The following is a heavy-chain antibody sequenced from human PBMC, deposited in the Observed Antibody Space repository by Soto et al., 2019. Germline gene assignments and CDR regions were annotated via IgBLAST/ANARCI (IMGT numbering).Heavy chain of an antibody. J-gene: IGHJ4*02. CDR1: GYTFTSYA. CDR2: INAGDGNT. Sequence: ASVKVSCKASGYTFTSYAMHWVRQAPGQRLEWMGWINAGDGNTKYSQKFQGRVTITRDTSANTAYMELSSLRSEDTAVYYCARDPCTGGNCPFAYWGQGTLVTVSS. CDR3: ARDPCTGGNCPFAY. V-gene: IGHV1-3*01. D-gene: IGHD2-15*01.